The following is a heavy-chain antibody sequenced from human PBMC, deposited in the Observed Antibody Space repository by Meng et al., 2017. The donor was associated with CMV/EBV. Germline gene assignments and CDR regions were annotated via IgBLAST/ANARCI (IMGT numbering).Heavy chain of an antibody. CDR2: IYWDDDK. D-gene: IGHD5-12*01. CDR3: AHSQRGYSGPVDFDY. J-gene: IGHJ4*02. CDR1: GFSLSTSGGG. Sequence: QTTLKASGPTLVKPPQPPRLPCTFSGFSLSTSGGGVGWIRRPPGKALVWLALIYWDDDKRYSPSLKSRLTITKDTSKYQVVLTLTNMDPVDTDTYYCAHSQRGYSGPVDFDYWGQGTLVTVSS. V-gene: IGHV2-5*02.